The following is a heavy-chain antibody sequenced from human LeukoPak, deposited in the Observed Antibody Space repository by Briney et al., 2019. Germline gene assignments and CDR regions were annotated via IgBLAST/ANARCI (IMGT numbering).Heavy chain of an antibody. V-gene: IGHV4-61*08. CDR2: IFYNGKT. CDR3: ARIFDV. Sequence: PSETLSLTCTLSGASFRSGGQYWGWLRQTPGKGLEWIGDIFYNGKTNYNPSLKSRVTISLDTSRSQFSLRLSSVTASDTGVYYCARIFDVWGRGTLVTVSS. CDR1: GASFRSGGQY. J-gene: IGHJ4*02.